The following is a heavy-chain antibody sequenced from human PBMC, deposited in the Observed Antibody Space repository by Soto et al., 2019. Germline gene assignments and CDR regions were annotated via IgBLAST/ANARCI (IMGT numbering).Heavy chain of an antibody. D-gene: IGHD6-13*01. CDR3: ARVRIEAAYLDY. J-gene: IGHJ4*02. CDR1: GFTFSSYG. V-gene: IGHV3-33*01. Sequence: GGSLRLSCAASGFTFSSYGMHWVRQAPGKGLEWVAAIWYDGSNKYYADSVKGRFTISRDNSKNTLYLQMNSLRAEDTAVYYCARVRIEAAYLDYWGQGTLVTVSS. CDR2: IWYDGSNK.